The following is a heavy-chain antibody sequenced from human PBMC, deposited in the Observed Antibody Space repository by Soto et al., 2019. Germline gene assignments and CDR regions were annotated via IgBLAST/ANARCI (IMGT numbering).Heavy chain of an antibody. CDR1: GYTFTSYD. J-gene: IGHJ5*02. CDR2: MNPNSGNT. D-gene: IGHD3-3*01. CDR3: ARTDITYYDFWGGGGFDP. V-gene: IGHV1-8*01. Sequence: ASVKVSCKASGYTFTSYDINWVRQATGQGLEWMGWMNPNSGNTGYAQKFQGRVTMTRNTSISTAYMELSSLRSEDTAVYYRARTDITYYDFWGGGGFDPWGQGTLVTVSS.